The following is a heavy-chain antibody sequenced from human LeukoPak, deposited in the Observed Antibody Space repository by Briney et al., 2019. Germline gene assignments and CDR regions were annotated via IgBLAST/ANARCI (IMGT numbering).Heavy chain of an antibody. J-gene: IGHJ4*02. CDR1: GFTFSTYG. CDR3: ARDSSGWSNDY. Sequence: PGGSLRLSCAASGFTFSTYGMHWVRQAPGKGLDWVAIISYDGSEKYYADSVKGRFTISRDNSKNTLYLQMNSLRVEDTAVYHCARDSSGWSNDYWGQGTLVTVSS. D-gene: IGHD6-19*01. CDR2: ISYDGSEK. V-gene: IGHV3-30-3*01.